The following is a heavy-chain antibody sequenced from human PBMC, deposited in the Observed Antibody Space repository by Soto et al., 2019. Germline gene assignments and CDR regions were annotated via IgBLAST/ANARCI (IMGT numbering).Heavy chain of an antibody. V-gene: IGHV4-30-2*01. CDR3: ARVPIYYDSSGYYHYGTFDL. CDR1: GGSVNSAGYS. Sequence: QLQLQESGSGLVKPSQTLSLTCAVSGGSVNSAGYSWSWIRQPPGKGLEWIGYIYHSGSTYYNPSLKSRVTISLDRSNNHFSLKLSSVTAADTAVYYCARVPIYYDSSGYYHYGTFDLWGPGAMVTVSS. CDR2: IYHSGST. D-gene: IGHD3-22*01. J-gene: IGHJ3*01.